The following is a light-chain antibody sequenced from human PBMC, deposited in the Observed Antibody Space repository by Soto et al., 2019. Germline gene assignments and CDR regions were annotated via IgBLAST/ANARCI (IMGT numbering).Light chain of an antibody. CDR1: QTISSW. CDR3: LQYHTYRT. Sequence: DIQMTQSPSTLSGSVGDRVTITCRASQTISSWLAWYQQKPGKAPKLLIFDASNLESGVPSRFSGSGSGTEFTLTISSLQPDDFATYYCLQYHTYRTFGQGTKVDIK. V-gene: IGKV1-5*01. CDR2: DAS. J-gene: IGKJ1*01.